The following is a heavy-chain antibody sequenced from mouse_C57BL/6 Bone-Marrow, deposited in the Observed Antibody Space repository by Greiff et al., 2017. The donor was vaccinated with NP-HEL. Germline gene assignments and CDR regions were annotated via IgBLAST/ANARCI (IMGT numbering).Heavy chain of an antibody. CDR1: GYAFSSSW. D-gene: IGHD1-1*01. Sequence: VQLQQSGPELVKPGASVKISCKASGYAFSSSWMNWVKQRPGKGLEWIGRIYPGDGDTNYNGKFKGKATLTADKSSSTAYMQLSSLASEDSAVYFCERYATVVARYFDVWGTGTTVTVSS. V-gene: IGHV1-82*01. J-gene: IGHJ1*03. CDR2: IYPGDGDT. CDR3: ERYATVVARYFDV.